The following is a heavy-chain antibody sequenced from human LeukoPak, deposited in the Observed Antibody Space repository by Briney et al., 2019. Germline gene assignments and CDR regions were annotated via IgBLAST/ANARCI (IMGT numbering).Heavy chain of an antibody. CDR2: IYTSGST. Sequence: SETLCLTCTVSGGSISSGSYYWSWIRQPAGKGLEWIGRIYTSGSTNYNPSLKSRVTMSVDTSKNQFSLKLSSVTAADTAVYYCASMGSSLSWWGQGTLVTVSS. CDR1: GGSISSGSYY. V-gene: IGHV4-61*02. CDR3: ASMGSSLSW. D-gene: IGHD6-6*01. J-gene: IGHJ4*02.